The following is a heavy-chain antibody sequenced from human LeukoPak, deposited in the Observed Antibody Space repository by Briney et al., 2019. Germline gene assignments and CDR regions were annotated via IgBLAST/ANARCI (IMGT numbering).Heavy chain of an antibody. CDR1: GFTFDDYA. CDR3: AKMMGVAVAGFFDY. J-gene: IGHJ4*02. Sequence: GRSLRFSCAASGFTFDDYAMHWVRQTPGKGLEWVSGISWNSGSIGYADSVKGRFTISRDNAKNSLYLQMNSLRAEDTALYYCAKMMGVAVAGFFDYWGQGTLVTVSS. V-gene: IGHV3-9*01. CDR2: ISWNSGSI. D-gene: IGHD6-19*01.